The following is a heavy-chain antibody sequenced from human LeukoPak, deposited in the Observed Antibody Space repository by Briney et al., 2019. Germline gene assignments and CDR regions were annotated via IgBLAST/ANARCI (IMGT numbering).Heavy chain of an antibody. Sequence: PSETLSLTCTVSGGSISSYYWSWIRQPPGKGLEWIGYIYYSGSTNYNPSLKSRVTISVDTSKNQFSLKLSSVTAADTAVYYCARVDYYDSSGYYFNNWFDPRGQGTLVTVSS. J-gene: IGHJ5*02. CDR3: ARVDYYDSSGYYFNNWFDP. D-gene: IGHD3-22*01. CDR2: IYYSGST. CDR1: GGSISSYY. V-gene: IGHV4-59*01.